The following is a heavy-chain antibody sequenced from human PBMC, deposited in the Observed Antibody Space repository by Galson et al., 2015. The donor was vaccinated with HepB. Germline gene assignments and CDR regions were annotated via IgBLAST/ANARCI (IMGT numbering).Heavy chain of an antibody. CDR2: INPNSGGT. D-gene: IGHD1-26*01. CDR1: GYTFTGYY. J-gene: IGHJ5*02. Sequence: SVKVSCKASGYTFTGYYMHWVRQAPGRGLEWMGWINPNSGGTNYAQKFQGRVTMTRDTSISTAYMELSRLRSDDTAVYYCARGYSGSPGWFDPWGQGTLVTVSS. CDR3: ARGYSGSPGWFDP. V-gene: IGHV1-2*02.